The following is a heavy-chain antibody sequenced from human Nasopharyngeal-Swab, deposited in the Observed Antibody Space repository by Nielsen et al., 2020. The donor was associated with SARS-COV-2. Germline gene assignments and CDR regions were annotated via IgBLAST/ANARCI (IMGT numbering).Heavy chain of an antibody. CDR1: GYTFTSYD. J-gene: IGHJ6*02. CDR3: ARDVVWWGSDYYYGMDV. Sequence: ASVKVSCKASGYTFTSYDINWVRQATGQGLEWMGWMNPNGGNTGYAQKFQGRVTMTRNTSISTAYMELSSLRSEDTAVYYCARDVVWWGSDYYYGMDVWGQGTTVTVSS. CDR2: MNPNGGNT. V-gene: IGHV1-8*01. D-gene: IGHD2-21*01.